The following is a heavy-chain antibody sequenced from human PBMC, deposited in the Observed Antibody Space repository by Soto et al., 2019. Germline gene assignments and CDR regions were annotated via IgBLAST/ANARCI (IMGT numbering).Heavy chain of an antibody. CDR1: GYSFTDYK. CDR2: VDPNGGGS. V-gene: IGHV1-2*04. Sequence: ASVKVSFKTSGYSFTDYKLHWVRQAPGQGLEWMGWVDPNGGGSNSAQKFQGSVTMTWDTSITTAYLDLTRLTTNDTATYFCATWVDYGDFEGFDFWGQGTLVTV. D-gene: IGHD4-17*01. J-gene: IGHJ4*02. CDR3: ATWVDYGDFEGFDF.